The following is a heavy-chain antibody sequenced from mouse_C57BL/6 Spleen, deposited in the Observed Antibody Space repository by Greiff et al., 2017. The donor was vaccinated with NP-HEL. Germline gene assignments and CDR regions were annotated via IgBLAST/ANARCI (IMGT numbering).Heavy chain of an antibody. D-gene: IGHD4-1*02. V-gene: IGHV1-81*01. J-gene: IGHJ2*01. CDR3: AQLASFDY. CDR2: LYPRSGNT. Sequence: VKLMESGAELARPGASVTLSCTASGYPFTSCGISWVKQRTGPGLEWIGELYPRSGNTYYNEPFKGKATLTADKSSSIAYMERRSLTSEDSAVYFCAQLASFDYWGQGTTLTVSS. CDR1: GYPFTSCG.